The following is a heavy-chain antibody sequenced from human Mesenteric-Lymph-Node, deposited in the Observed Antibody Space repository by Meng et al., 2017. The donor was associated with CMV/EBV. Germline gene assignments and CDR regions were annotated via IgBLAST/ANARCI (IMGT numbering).Heavy chain of an antibody. CDR1: GASVSSYY. V-gene: IGHV4-59*02. CDR2: ISDTGST. D-gene: IGHD6-19*01. J-gene: IGHJ3*02. CDR3: AREPSYSSGPTGGAFDI. Sequence: SETLSLTCTVSGASVSSYYWTWIRQPPGKGLEWIGDISDTGSTNYNPSLKSRVTISVDPSKNQFSLKLTSVTAADTAVYYCAREPSYSSGPTGGAFDIWGQGTMVTVSS.